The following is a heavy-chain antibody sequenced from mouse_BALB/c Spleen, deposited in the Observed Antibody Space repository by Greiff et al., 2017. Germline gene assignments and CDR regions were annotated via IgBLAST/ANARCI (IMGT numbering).Heavy chain of an antibody. CDR2: ISSGSSTI. Sequence: EVQLVESGGGLVQPGGSRKLSCAASGFTFSSFGMHWVRQAPEKGLEWVAYISSGSSTIYYADTVKGRFTISRDNPKNTLFLQMTSLRSEDTAMYYCALTALYAMDYWGQGTSVTVSS. V-gene: IGHV5-17*02. CDR1: GFTFSSFG. J-gene: IGHJ4*01. CDR3: ALTALYAMDY. D-gene: IGHD1-2*01.